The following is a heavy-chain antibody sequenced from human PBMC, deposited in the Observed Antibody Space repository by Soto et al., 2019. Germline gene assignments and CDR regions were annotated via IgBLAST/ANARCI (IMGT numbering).Heavy chain of an antibody. CDR3: AKDTGLDIRYYYYGMDV. V-gene: IGHV3-30*18. Sequence: QVQLVESGGGVVQPGRSLRLSCAASGFTFSSDGMHWVRQAPGKGLEWVAVISYDGSNKYYADSVKGRFTISRDNSKNTLYLQMNSMRAEDTAVYYCAKDTGLDIRYYYYGMDVWGQGTTVTVSS. CDR1: GFTFSSDG. J-gene: IGHJ6*02. CDR2: ISYDGSNK. D-gene: IGHD2-2*03.